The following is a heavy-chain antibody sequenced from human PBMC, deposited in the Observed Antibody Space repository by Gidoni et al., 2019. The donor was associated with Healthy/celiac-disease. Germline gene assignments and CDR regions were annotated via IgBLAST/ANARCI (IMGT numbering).Heavy chain of an antibody. D-gene: IGHD6-13*01. V-gene: IGHV3-21*01. CDR1: GFTFSSYS. J-gene: IGHJ5*02. CDR3: ARDGRIRSSWQVLDELWWFDP. Sequence: EVQLVESGGGLVKPGGSLRLSCAASGFTFSSYSMNWVRQAPGKGLEWVSSISSSSSYIYYADSVKGRFTISRDNAKNSLYLQMNSLRAEDTAVYYCARDGRIRSSWQVLDELWWFDPWGQGTLVTVSS. CDR2: ISSSSSYI.